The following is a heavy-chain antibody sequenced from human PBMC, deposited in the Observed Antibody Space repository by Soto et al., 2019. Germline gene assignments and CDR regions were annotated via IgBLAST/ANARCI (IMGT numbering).Heavy chain of an antibody. CDR1: GFTFSSYA. V-gene: IGHV3-30-3*01. J-gene: IGHJ4*02. CDR2: ISYDGSNK. CDR3: ARASGITSSSWFDY. Sequence: GSLRLSCAASGFTFSSYAMHWVRQAPGKGLEWVAVISYDGSNKYYADSVKGRFTISRDNSKNTLYLQMNSLRAEDTAVYYCARASGITSSSWFDYWGQGTLVTVSS. D-gene: IGHD6-13*01.